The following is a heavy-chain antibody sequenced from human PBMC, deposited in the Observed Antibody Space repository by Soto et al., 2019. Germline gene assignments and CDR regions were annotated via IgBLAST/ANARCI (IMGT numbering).Heavy chain of an antibody. J-gene: IGHJ5*02. Sequence: QVQLVQSGVEVKKPGASVKVSCKASGYTFTDYRMIWVRQAPGQGLEWMGIINPSGGSTDYAPNFQGRVTLTRDSFTSTVYMELSNLRSEDTAVYYCARPAGRLANWFDPRGQGTLVTVSS. CDR1: GYTFTDYR. D-gene: IGHD6-6*01. CDR2: INPSGGST. V-gene: IGHV1-46*01. CDR3: ARPAGRLANWFDP.